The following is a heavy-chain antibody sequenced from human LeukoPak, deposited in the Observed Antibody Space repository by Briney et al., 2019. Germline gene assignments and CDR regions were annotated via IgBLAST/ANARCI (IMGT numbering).Heavy chain of an antibody. V-gene: IGHV4-31*03. CDR1: GGPISSGGYH. Sequence: PSETLSLTCTVSGGPISSGGYHWSWIRQHPGKGLEWIGYIYYSGSTYYNPSLKSRVTISVDTSKNQFSLKLSSVTAADTAVYYCGRDSPYYYGMDVWGRGTTVAVSS. CDR2: IYYSGST. J-gene: IGHJ6*02. CDR3: GRDSPYYYGMDV.